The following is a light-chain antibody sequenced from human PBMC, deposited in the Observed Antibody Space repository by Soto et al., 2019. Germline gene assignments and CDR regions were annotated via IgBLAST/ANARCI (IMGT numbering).Light chain of an antibody. CDR3: KPNYSTPRP. Sequence: DIEMDHFPSCLSVSLGERVAMSWRASQSISSYLNWYQQKPGKATKLLIYAAYSLQSGVPSRFSGSGSGTDFTLTIRSLQPEDFATYYCKPNYSTPRPLGKGTKVDIK. CDR2: AAY. CDR1: QSISSY. V-gene: IGKV1-39*01. J-gene: IGKJ1*01.